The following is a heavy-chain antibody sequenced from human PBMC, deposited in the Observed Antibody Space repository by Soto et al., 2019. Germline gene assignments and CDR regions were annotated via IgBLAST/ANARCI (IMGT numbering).Heavy chain of an antibody. CDR2: VSHDGRKT. J-gene: IGHJ6*02. V-gene: IGHV3-30*03. Sequence: QVQLVESGGGEVQPGTSLRLSCIASGFIFSNNGMHWVRQAPGKGLEWVALVSHDGRKTFYADSVKGRLTIYRDNSKNTVYLHMNNLRPEDTAVYRCARDLRQGASGATVYGMDVWGQGTTVIVSS. CDR1: GFIFSNNG. CDR3: ARDLRQGASGATVYGMDV. D-gene: IGHD7-27*01.